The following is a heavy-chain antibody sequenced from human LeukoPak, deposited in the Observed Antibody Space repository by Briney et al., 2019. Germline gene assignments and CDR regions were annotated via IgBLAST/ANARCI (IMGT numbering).Heavy chain of an antibody. CDR2: IYSSGST. J-gene: IGHJ4*02. CDR1: GDSIRGYY. CDR3: ARLNGGN. D-gene: IGHD3-16*01. Sequence: SETLSLTCTVSGDSIRGYYWGWIRLPPGKGLEWIGHIYSSGSTFYSPSLRSRLTISVDTSKNQFSLKLSSVTAADTAVYYCARLNGGNWGQGTLVTVSS. V-gene: IGHV4-59*08.